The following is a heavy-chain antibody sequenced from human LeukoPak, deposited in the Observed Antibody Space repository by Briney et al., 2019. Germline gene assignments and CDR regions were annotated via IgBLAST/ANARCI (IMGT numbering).Heavy chain of an antibody. J-gene: IGHJ6*02. CDR3: ARAGRVVPAANYYYYGMDV. V-gene: IGHV3-33*08. Sequence: GGSLRLSCAASGFTFSSYSMNWVRQAPGKGLEWVAVIWYDGSNKYYADSVKGRFTISRDNSKNTLYLQMNSLRAEDTAVYYCARAGRVVPAANYYYYGMDVWGQGTTVTVSS. CDR1: GFTFSSYS. D-gene: IGHD2-2*01. CDR2: IWYDGSNK.